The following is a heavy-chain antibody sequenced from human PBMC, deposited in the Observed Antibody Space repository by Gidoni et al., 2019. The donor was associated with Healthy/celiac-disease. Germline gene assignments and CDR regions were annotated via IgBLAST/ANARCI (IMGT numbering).Heavy chain of an antibody. D-gene: IGHD3-22*01. CDR3: ARDLYYYDSSGYWLIDY. CDR1: GFPFSIYS. CDR2: ISYDGSNK. Sequence: QVQLVESGGGVVQPGRSLRLSCADSGFPFSIYSMDWVRQAPGKGLEWVAVISYDGSNKYYADYVKGRFTISRDNSKNTLYLQMNSLRAEDTAVYYCARDLYYYDSSGYWLIDYWGQGTLVTVSS. V-gene: IGHV3-30-3*01. J-gene: IGHJ4*02.